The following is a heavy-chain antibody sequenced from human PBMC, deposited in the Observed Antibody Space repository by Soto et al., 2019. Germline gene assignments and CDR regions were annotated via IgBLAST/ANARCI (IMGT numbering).Heavy chain of an antibody. V-gene: IGHV4-39*01. J-gene: IGHJ3*02. Sequence: SETLSLTCTVSGGSISSSSYYWGWIRQPPGKGLEWIGSIYYSGSTYYNPSLKSRVTISVTTSKNQFSLKLSSVTAADTAVYYCARRGDIVVVPAAITAFDIWGQGTMVTVSS. CDR3: ARRGDIVVVPAAITAFDI. CDR1: GGSISSSSYY. D-gene: IGHD2-2*01. CDR2: IYYSGST.